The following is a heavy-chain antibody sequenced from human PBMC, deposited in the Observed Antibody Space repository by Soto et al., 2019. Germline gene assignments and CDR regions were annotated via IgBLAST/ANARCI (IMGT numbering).Heavy chain of an antibody. CDR1: GYTFPSKG. CDR3: ARLVDGYPGY. J-gene: IGHJ4*02. D-gene: IGHD5-12*01. Sequence: GESLKISCKASGYTFPSKGIGWLRQKPGKGLEWMGLIFPGDSDTRYSPSFQGQVTISADKSISTAFLQWSSLKASDTAMYYCARLVDGYPGYWGQGTLVTVSS. V-gene: IGHV5-51*01. CDR2: IFPGDSDT.